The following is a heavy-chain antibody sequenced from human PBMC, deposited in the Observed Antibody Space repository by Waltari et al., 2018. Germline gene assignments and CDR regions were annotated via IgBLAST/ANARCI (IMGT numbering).Heavy chain of an antibody. CDR2: IRYDGSNK. J-gene: IGHJ4*02. CDR3: AKVRKSGTAPDY. Sequence: QVQLVESGGGVVQPGGSLRLSCAASGFTFSSYGMHWVRQAPGKGLEWVAFIRYDGSNKYYADSVKGRFTISRDNSKNTLYLQMNSLRAEDTAVYYCAKVRKSGTAPDYWGQGTLVTVSS. CDR1: GFTFSSYG. D-gene: IGHD1-7*01. V-gene: IGHV3-30*02.